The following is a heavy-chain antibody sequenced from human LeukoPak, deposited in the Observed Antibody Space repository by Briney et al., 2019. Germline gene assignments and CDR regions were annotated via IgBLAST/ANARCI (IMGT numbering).Heavy chain of an antibody. CDR2: VNSDGAGT. J-gene: IGHJ4*02. CDR3: ARDGGHSTDLDY. CDR1: KFTLSGYW. D-gene: IGHD2-8*02. V-gene: IGHV3-74*03. Sequence: GGSLRLSCAASKFTLSGYWIHWVRQASGKGLVWVSRVNSDGAGTTYADFVKGRFTISRDDARNIVYLQMNSLTAEDTAVYYCARDGGHSTDLDYWGQGILVTVSS.